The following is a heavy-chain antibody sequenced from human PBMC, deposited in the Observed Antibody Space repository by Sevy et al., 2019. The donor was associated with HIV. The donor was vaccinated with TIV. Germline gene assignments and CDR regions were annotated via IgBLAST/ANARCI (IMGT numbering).Heavy chain of an antibody. CDR2: MSKSGGST. CDR1: GFTFSSYA. D-gene: IGHD5-12*01. V-gene: IGHV3-23*01. Sequence: GGSLRLSCAASGFTFSSYAMSWVRQAPGKGLEWVSTMSKSGGSTYYADSVKGRFTISRDNNKNTLYLQMSSLRADDTAIYYCAKDMEGLRLANESLDIWGQGTMVTVSS. CDR3: AKDMEGLRLANESLDI. J-gene: IGHJ3*02.